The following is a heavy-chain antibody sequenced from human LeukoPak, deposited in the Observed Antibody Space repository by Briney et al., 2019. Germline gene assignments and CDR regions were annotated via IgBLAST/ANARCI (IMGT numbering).Heavy chain of an antibody. D-gene: IGHD3-10*01. V-gene: IGHV4-59*01. CDR1: GGSISSYY. Sequence: SETLSLTCTVSGGSISSYYWSWIRQPPGKGLEWIGYIYYSGSTNYNPSLKSRVTISVDTSKNQFSLKLSSVTAADTAVYYCARIGGSGSYSPFDYWGQGTLVTVSS. CDR2: IYYSGST. J-gene: IGHJ4*02. CDR3: ARIGGSGSYSPFDY.